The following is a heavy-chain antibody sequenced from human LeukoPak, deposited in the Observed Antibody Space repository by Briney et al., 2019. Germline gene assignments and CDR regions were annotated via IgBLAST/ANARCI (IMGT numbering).Heavy chain of an antibody. CDR3: AKVYSDYYMDV. J-gene: IGHJ6*03. CDR2: ISGSSRTT. CDR1: GFTFSHAW. V-gene: IGHV3-23*01. Sequence: GGSLRLSCAASGFTFSHAWMSWVRQAPGKGLEWVSAISGSSRTTYYADSVKGRFTISRDNSKNTVYLQMNSLRVEDTAVYYCAKVYSDYYMDVWGKGTTVTVSS.